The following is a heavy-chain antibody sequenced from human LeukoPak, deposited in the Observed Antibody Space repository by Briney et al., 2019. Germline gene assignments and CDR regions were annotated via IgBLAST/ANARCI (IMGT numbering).Heavy chain of an antibody. CDR3: AKGGSIFGVVPRGSRDYLDY. J-gene: IGHJ4*02. Sequence: GSLRLSCAASGFTFSSYAMSWVRQAPGKGLEWVSAISGSGGSTYYADSVKGRFTISRDNSKNTLYLQMNSLRAEDTAVYYCAKGGSIFGVVPRGSRDYLDYWGQGTLVTVSS. D-gene: IGHD3-3*01. CDR2: ISGSGGST. V-gene: IGHV3-23*01. CDR1: GFTFSSYA.